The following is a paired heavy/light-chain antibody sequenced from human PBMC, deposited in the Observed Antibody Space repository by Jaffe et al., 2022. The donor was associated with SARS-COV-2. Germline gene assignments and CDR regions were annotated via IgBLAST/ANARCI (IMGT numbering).Light chain of an antibody. Sequence: DIQMTQSPSSLSASVGDRVTITCRASQNINSLLNWYQQKPGKAPEVLIYGASTLQSGVPPRFSGGGSGTDFTLTINNLQPEDFAVYYCQQAYSIPRTFGQGTKVEIK. V-gene: IGKV1-39*01. J-gene: IGKJ1*01. CDR3: QQAYSIPRT. CDR1: QNINSL. CDR2: GAS.
Heavy chain of an antibody. V-gene: IGHV1-2*02. CDR1: GYTFTGYH. CDR3: TRVLVAIHNWFDP. CDR2: INPNTGDT. J-gene: IGHJ5*02. Sequence: QVRLVQSGAGVKKPGASVKVSCKASGYTFTGYHVHWVRQAPGQGLEWMGWINPNTGDTNYAQQFQGRITMTRDTSINTAYMELSRLRPDDTAVYYCTRVLVAIHNWFDPWGQGALVTVSS. D-gene: IGHD2-15*01.